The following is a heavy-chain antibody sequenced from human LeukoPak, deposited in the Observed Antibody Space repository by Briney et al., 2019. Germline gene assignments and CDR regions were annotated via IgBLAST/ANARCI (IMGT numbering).Heavy chain of an antibody. V-gene: IGHV1-69*04. D-gene: IGHD2-15*01. CDR2: IIPILGIA. J-gene: IGHJ6*02. CDR1: GGTFSSYA. Sequence: SVKVSCKASGGTFSSYAISWVRQAPGQGLEWMGRIIPILGIANYAQKFQGRVTITADKCTSTAYMELSSLRSEDTAVYYCARDQADCSGGSCYQNGMDVWGQGTTVTVSS. CDR3: ARDQADCSGGSCYQNGMDV.